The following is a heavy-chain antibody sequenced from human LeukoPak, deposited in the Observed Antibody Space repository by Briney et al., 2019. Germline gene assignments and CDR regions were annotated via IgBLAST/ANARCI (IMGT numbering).Heavy chain of an antibody. Sequence: GGSLRPSCAASGFTFSSYAMSWVRQAPGKGLEWVSAISGSGGSTYYADSVKGRFTISRDNSKNTLYLQMNSLRAEDTAVYYCAKDLPDDPPFYTPPGYGTDVWGQGTTVTVSS. D-gene: IGHD3-16*01. CDR2: ISGSGGST. CDR3: AKDLPDDPPFYTPPGYGTDV. J-gene: IGHJ6*02. CDR1: GFTFSSYA. V-gene: IGHV3-23*01.